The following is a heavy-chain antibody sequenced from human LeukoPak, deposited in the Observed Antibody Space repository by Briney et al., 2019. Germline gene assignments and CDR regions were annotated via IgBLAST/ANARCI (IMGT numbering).Heavy chain of an antibody. CDR1: GFSVRNNY. CDR2: IYDSGDS. Sequence: PGGSLRLSCAASGFSVRNNYMTWVRQAPGKGLEWVSIIYDSGDSYYADSVKGRFTIARDNSKNTVSLQMNSLRVDDTAVYYCVSHSDPLTGYSFEFWGQGILVTVAS. J-gene: IGHJ4*02. D-gene: IGHD3-9*01. V-gene: IGHV3-53*01. CDR3: VSHSDPLTGYSFEF.